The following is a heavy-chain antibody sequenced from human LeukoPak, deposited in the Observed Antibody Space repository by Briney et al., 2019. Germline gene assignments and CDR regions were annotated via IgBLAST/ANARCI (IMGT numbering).Heavy chain of an antibody. D-gene: IGHD2-15*01. CDR2: IYHSGST. CDR3: AREGSGGSWPFDY. J-gene: IGHJ4*02. Sequence: SETLSLTCTVSGYSISSGYYWGWIRQPPGKGLEWIGSIYHSGSTYYNPALKGRVTISVDTSKNQCSLKLSSVTAADTAVYYCAREGSGGSWPFDYWGQGTLVTVSS. CDR1: GYSISSGYY. V-gene: IGHV4-38-2*02.